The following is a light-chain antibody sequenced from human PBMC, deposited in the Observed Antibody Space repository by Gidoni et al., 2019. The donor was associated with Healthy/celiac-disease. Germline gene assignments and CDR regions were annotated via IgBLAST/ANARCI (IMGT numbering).Light chain of an antibody. CDR2: AAS. CDR3: QQYYSFPWT. CDR1: QVSSSY. J-gene: IGKJ1*01. V-gene: IGKV1D-8*01. Sequence: VIWMTQSPSLLSASTGDRVTISWRMSQVSSSYLAWYQQKPGTAPELLSYAASTLQSGVPSRFSGSGSGTDFTLTIRCLQSEAFATYYCQQYYSFPWTFGQGTKVEIK.